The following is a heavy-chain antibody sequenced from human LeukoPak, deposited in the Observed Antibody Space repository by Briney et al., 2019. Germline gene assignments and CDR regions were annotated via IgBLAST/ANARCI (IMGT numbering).Heavy chain of an antibody. CDR1: GGSISSGSYY. CDR2: IYTSGST. J-gene: IGHJ3*02. CDR3: AREDSGYSGYDDAFDI. D-gene: IGHD5-12*01. V-gene: IGHV4-61*02. Sequence: SETLSLTCTVSGGSISSGSYYWSWIRQPAGKGLEWIGRIYTSGSTNYNPSLKSRVTISVDTSKSQFSLKLSSVTAADTAVYYCAREDSGYSGYDDAFDIWGQGTMVTVSS.